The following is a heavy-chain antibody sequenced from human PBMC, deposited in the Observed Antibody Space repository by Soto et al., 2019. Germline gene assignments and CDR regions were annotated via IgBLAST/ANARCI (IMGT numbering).Heavy chain of an antibody. J-gene: IGHJ4*02. CDR3: AKGPLVITVAGSDY. CDR2: ISGSGGST. CDR1: GFTFSSYA. D-gene: IGHD6-19*01. Sequence: EVQLLESGGGLVQPGGSLRLSCAASGFTFSSYAMSWVRQAPGKGLEWVSTISGSGGSTYYADSVKGRFTISRDNSKNTPYLQRNSWRAEDTAVYYCAKGPLVITVAGSDYWGQGTLVTVPS. V-gene: IGHV3-23*01.